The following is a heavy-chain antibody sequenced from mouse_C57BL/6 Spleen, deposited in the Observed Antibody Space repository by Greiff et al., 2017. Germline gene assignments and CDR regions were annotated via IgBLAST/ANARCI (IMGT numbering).Heavy chain of an antibody. D-gene: IGHD2-13*01. V-gene: IGHV1-69*01. CDR3: ARSCDASYWYFDV. CDR2: IDPSDSNT. CDR1: GYTFTSYW. Sequence: QVHVKQPGAELVMPGASVKLSCKASGYTFTSYWMHWVKQRPGQGLEWIGEIDPSDSNTNYNQKFKGQSTLTVDKSSSTAYMQLSSLTSEDSAVYYCARSCDASYWYFDVWGTGTTVTVSS. J-gene: IGHJ1*03.